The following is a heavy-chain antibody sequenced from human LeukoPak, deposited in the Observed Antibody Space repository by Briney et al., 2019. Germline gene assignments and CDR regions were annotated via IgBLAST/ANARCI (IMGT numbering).Heavy chain of an antibody. D-gene: IGHD3-22*01. CDR2: ITTSGSTK. J-gene: IGHJ3*02. CDR1: GFTFSSYE. CDR3: ARDRDPGYNDSSGYRRVNAFDI. Sequence: PGGSLRLSCAASGFTFSSYEINWVRQAPGNGLEWVSYITTSGSTKYYADSVKGRFTISRDNAKNSVYLQMNSLRAEDTAVYYCARDRDPGYNDSSGYRRVNAFDIWGQGTMVTVSS. V-gene: IGHV3-48*03.